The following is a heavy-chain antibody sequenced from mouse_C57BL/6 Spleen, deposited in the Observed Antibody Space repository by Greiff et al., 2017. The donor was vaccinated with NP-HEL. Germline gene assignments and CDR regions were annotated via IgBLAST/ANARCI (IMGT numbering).Heavy chain of an antibody. CDR2: IYPGDGDT. Sequence: VQLQQSGAELVKPGASVKISCKASGYAFSRYWMNWVKQRPGKGLEWIGQIYPGDGDTNYNGKFKGKATLTADKSSSTAYMQLSSLTSEDSAVYFCARSTYSKTWFAYGGQGTLVTVSA. J-gene: IGHJ3*01. V-gene: IGHV1-80*01. D-gene: IGHD2-5*01. CDR3: ARSTYSKTWFAY. CDR1: GYAFSRYW.